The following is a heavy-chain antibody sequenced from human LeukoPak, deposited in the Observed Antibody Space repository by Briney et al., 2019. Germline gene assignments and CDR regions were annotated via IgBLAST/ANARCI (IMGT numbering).Heavy chain of an antibody. CDR2: IGGGGGNT. J-gene: IGHJ4*02. CDR3: ASPNSSGWRFDY. Sequence: GGSLRLSCAASGFTFSNYAMSWVRQALGKGLEWVSVIGGGGGNTYYADSVKGRFTISRDNSKNTLYLQMNSLRAEDTAVYYCASPNSSGWRFDYWGQGTLVTVSS. CDR1: GFTFSNYA. V-gene: IGHV3-23*01. D-gene: IGHD6-19*01.